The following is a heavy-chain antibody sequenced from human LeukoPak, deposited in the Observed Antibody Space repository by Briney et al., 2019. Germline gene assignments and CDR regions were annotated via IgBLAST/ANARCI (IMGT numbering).Heavy chain of an antibody. CDR2: INPNSGGT. D-gene: IGHD1-1*01. Sequence: ASVKVSCKASGYTFTGYYMHWVRQAPGQGLEWMGWINPNSGGTNYAQKFQGWVTMTRDTSISTAYMELSRLRSDDTAVYYCARTRKQELERRSAAPPDAFDIWGQGTMVTVSS. J-gene: IGHJ3*02. V-gene: IGHV1-2*04. CDR3: ARTRKQELERRSAAPPDAFDI. CDR1: GYTFTGYY.